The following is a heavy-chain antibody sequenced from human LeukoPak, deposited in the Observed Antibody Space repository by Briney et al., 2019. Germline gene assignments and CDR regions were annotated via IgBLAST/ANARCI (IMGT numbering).Heavy chain of an antibody. CDR2: MNPNSGNT. CDR1: GYTFTSYD. CDR3: ARGSQPLLYTDY. J-gene: IGHJ4*02. D-gene: IGHD2-2*02. V-gene: IGHV1-8*02. Sequence: ASVKVSCKASGYTFTSYDINWVRQATGQGLEWMGWMNPNSGNTGYAQKFQGRVTMTRDTSISTAYMELSRLRSGDTAVYYCARGSQPLLYTDYWGQGTLVTVSS.